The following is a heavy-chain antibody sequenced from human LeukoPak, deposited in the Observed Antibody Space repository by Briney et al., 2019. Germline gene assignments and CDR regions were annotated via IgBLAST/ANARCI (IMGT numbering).Heavy chain of an antibody. CDR2: ISAYNGNT. CDR1: GYTFTSYG. Sequence: GASVKVSCKASGYTFTSYGISWVRQAPGQGLEWMGWISAYNGNTNYAQKLQGRVTITADKSTSTAYMELSSLRSEDTAVYYCAREEVATIGDAFDIWGQGTMVTVSP. D-gene: IGHD5-12*01. V-gene: IGHV1-18*01. CDR3: AREEVATIGDAFDI. J-gene: IGHJ3*02.